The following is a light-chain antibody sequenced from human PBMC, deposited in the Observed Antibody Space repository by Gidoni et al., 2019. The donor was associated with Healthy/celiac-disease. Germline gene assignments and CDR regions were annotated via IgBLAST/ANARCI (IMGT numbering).Light chain of an antibody. CDR3: QQSYSTPSRT. CDR2: AAS. V-gene: IGKV1-39*01. Sequence: DIQIPQSQSSLSASVGDRVTITCRASQSISSYLNWYQQKPGKAPKLLIYAASSLQSGVPSRFSGSGSGTDFTLTISSRQPEDFATYYCQQSYSTPSRTFGQGTKLEIK. J-gene: IGKJ2*02. CDR1: QSISSY.